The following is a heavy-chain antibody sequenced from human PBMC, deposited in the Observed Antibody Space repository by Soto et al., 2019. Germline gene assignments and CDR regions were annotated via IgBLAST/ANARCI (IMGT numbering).Heavy chain of an antibody. CDR3: AREPMVRAAHGFDI. CDR1: GYTFTSYY. V-gene: IGHV1-2*02. CDR2: INPSGGT. J-gene: IGHJ3*02. Sequence: ASVKVSCKASGYTFTSYYMHWVRQAPGQGLEWMGIINPSGGTNYAQKFQGRVTMTRDTSISTAYMELSRLRSDDTAVYYCAREPMVRAAHGFDIWGQGTMVTVSS. D-gene: IGHD3-10*01.